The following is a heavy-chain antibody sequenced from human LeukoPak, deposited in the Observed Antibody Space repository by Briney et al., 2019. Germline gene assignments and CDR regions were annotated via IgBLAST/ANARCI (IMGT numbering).Heavy chain of an antibody. CDR1: GFTFSGYA. CDR3: ARGAQSGGYSGPFDI. V-gene: IGHV3-33*01. Sequence: GGSLRLSCTPSGFTFSGYAMHWVRQAPGKGLGWVAVIWFDGSNTYYADSVKGRFTISRDNSKNTLYLQMNSLRAEDTAVCYCARGAQSGGYSGPFDIWGQGTMVTVSS. CDR2: IWFDGSNT. J-gene: IGHJ3*02. D-gene: IGHD1-26*01.